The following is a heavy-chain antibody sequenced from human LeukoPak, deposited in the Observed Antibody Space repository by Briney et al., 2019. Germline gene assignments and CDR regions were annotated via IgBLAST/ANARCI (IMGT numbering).Heavy chain of an antibody. CDR2: ISWSSGSI. J-gene: IGHJ4*02. V-gene: IGHV3-9*01. Sequence: GGSLRLSCAASGFTFDDYDMHWVRQAPGKGLERVSSISWSSGSIGYADSVKGRFTISRDNAKNSLYLQMNSLRVEDTALYYCAKDNSYYAFDYWAQGTLVTVSS. CDR3: AKDNSYYAFDY. CDR1: GFTFDDYD. D-gene: IGHD3-10*01.